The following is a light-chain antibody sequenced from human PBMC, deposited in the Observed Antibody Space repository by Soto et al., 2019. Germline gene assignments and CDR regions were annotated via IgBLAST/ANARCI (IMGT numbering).Light chain of an antibody. Sequence: QSALTQPASVSGSPGQSITISCTGTSSEVGGYNYVSWYQQHPGKAPKLIIYDVSNRPSGVSNRFSGSKSGNTASLTISGLQAEDEADYYCSSYTSSTTPVVFGGGTKLTVL. CDR3: SSYTSSTTPVV. J-gene: IGLJ2*01. V-gene: IGLV2-14*03. CDR2: DVS. CDR1: SSEVGGYNY.